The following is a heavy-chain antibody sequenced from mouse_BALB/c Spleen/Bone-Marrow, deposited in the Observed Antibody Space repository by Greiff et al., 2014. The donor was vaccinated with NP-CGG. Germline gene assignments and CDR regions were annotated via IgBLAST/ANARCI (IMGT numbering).Heavy chain of an antibody. J-gene: IGHJ4*01. Sequence: VKVEESGPGLVAPSQSLSITCTVSGFSLTSYGVYWARQPPGKGLEWLGVIWAGGSTNYNSALMSRLSISKDNSKSQVFLKMNSLQTDDTAMYYCARVYGSSYDPYYYAMDYWGQGTSVTVSS. D-gene: IGHD1-1*01. V-gene: IGHV2-9*02. CDR3: ARVYGSSYDPYYYAMDY. CDR2: IWAGGST. CDR1: GFSLTSYG.